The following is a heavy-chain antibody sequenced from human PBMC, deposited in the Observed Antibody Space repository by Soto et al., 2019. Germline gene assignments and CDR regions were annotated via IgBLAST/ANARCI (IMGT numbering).Heavy chain of an antibody. CDR1: GFTFSSYS. D-gene: IGHD3-10*01. CDR2: ISSSSSTI. V-gene: IGHV3-48*01. Sequence: GGSLRLSCAASGFTFSSYSMNWVRQAPGKGLEWVSYISSSSSTIYYADFLKGRFTISRDNAKNPLYLQMNSLRAEDTAVYYFARDRYYGSGSYYKGTNWFDPWGQGTLVTVSS. J-gene: IGHJ5*02. CDR3: ARDRYYGSGSYYKGTNWFDP.